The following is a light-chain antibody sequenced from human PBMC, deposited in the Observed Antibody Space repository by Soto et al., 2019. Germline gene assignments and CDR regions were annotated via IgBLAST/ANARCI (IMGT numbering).Light chain of an antibody. CDR2: SAS. J-gene: IGKJ1*01. CDR3: QQYTTSPWT. Sequence: IVMTQSPATLSVSPGGRATLSCRASQSISDTLAWYQQKPGQAPRLLIYSASARATGFPARFSGSGSGTDFTLTISSLESEDFAVYYCQQYTTSPWTFGRGTKVDI. CDR1: QSISDT. V-gene: IGKV3-15*01.